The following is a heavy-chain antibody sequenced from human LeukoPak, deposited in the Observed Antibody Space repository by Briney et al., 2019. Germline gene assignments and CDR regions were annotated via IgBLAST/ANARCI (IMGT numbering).Heavy chain of an antibody. CDR3: ARSPGLRYFDWLLSGQERNDFDY. Sequence: GASVKVSCKASGYTFTSYYMHWVRQATGQGLEWMGWMNPNSGNTGYAQKFQGRVTMTRNTSISTAYMELSSLRSEDTAVYYCARSPGLRYFDWLLSGQERNDFDYWGQGALVTVSS. CDR2: MNPNSGNT. V-gene: IGHV1-8*02. J-gene: IGHJ4*02. D-gene: IGHD3-9*01. CDR1: GYTFTSYY.